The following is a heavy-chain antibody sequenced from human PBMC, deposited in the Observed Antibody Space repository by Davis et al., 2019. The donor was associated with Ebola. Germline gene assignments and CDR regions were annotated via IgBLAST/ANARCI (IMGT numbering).Heavy chain of an antibody. D-gene: IGHD4-17*01. CDR3: ARDTYGDYSLDY. V-gene: IGHV3-23*01. J-gene: IGHJ4*02. CDR1: GFTFSTYA. CDR2: ISDSGDNT. Sequence: GESLKISCAASGFTFSTYAMSWVRQAPGKGLEWVSGISDSGDNTYYVDSVKGRFTISRDNSKNTLDLQMDSLRAEDTAVYYCARDTYGDYSLDYWGQGTLVTVSS.